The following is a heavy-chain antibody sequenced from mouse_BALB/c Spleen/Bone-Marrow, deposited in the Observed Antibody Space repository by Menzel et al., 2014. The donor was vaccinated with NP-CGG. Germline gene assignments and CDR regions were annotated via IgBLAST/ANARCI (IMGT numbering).Heavy chain of an antibody. Sequence: VQVVESGAELVRPGTSVKISCKASGYTFTNYWLGWVKQRPGHGLVWIGDISPGGGYTNYNGKFKGKATLTADTSSSTAYMQLSSLTSEDSAVYFCARDTMFPMDYWGQGTPVTVSS. D-gene: IGHD2-12*01. CDR1: GYTFTNYW. CDR3: ARDTMFPMDY. V-gene: IGHV1-63*02. J-gene: IGHJ4*01. CDR2: ISPGGGYT.